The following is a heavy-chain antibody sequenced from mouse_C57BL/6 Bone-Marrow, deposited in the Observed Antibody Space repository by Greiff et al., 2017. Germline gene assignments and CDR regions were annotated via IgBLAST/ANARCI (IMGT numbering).Heavy chain of an antibody. V-gene: IGHV1-9*01. CDR2: ILPGSGST. Sequence: VKLVESGAELMKPGASVKLSCKATGYTFTGYWIEWVKQRPGHGLEWIGEILPGSGSTNYNEKFKGKATFTADTSSNTAYMQLSSLTTEDSAIDYCARGGIPITTDYAMDYWGQGTSVTVSS. CDR1: GYTFTGYW. CDR3: ARGGIPITTDYAMDY. J-gene: IGHJ4*01. D-gene: IGHD1-1*01.